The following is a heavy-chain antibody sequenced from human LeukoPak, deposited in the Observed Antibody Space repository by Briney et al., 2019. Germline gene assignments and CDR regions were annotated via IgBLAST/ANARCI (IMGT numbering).Heavy chain of an antibody. J-gene: IGHJ4*02. Sequence: SETLSLTCIVSGGSISTSAYYWGWIRQPPGEGLQWIGSIYYSGSTYYNPSLKSRVTISVDTSKNQFSLKLSSVTAADTAVHYCARHVDASNYDFWSGYYRHGIFDYWGQGTLVTVSS. CDR3: ARHVDASNYDFWSGYYRHGIFDY. CDR2: IYYSGST. D-gene: IGHD3-3*01. V-gene: IGHV4-39*01. CDR1: GGSISTSAYY.